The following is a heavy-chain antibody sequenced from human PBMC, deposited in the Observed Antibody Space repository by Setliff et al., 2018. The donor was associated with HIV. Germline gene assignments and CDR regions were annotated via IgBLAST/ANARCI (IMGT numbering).Heavy chain of an antibody. CDR2: INTNTGNP. CDR3: ARAYPTTYYYGMDV. Sequence: ASVKVSCKASGYTFTSYAMNWVRQAPGRGLEWMGWINTNTGNPTYAQGFTGRFVFSLDTSVSTAYLQISSLKAEDTAVYYCARAYPTTYYYGMDVWGQGTTVTVSS. V-gene: IGHV7-4-1*02. J-gene: IGHJ6*02. CDR1: GYTFTSYA.